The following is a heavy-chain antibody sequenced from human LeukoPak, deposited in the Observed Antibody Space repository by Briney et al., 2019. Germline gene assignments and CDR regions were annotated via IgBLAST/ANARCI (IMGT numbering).Heavy chain of an antibody. CDR2: INHSGST. CDR3: ARVGVVVRRGIDP. V-gene: IGHV4-34*01. J-gene: IGHJ5*02. CDR1: GGSFSGYY. D-gene: IGHD3-10*01. Sequence: PSETLSLTCAVYGGSFSGYYWSWIRQPPGKGLEWIGEINHSGSTNYNPSLKSRVTISVDTSKNQFSLKLSSVTAADTAVYYCARVGVVVRRGIDPWGQGTLVTVSS.